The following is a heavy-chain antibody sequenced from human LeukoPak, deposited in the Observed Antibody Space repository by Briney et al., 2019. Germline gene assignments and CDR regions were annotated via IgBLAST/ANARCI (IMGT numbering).Heavy chain of an antibody. CDR1: GFTFSSYW. CDR2: IKDDGSAE. Sequence: PGGSLRLSCAVSGFTFSSYWMSWVRQAPGKGLEWVANIKDDGSAEYYVDSVKGRFTISRDNAKNSLHLQMDSLRAENTAVYYCARFQLFHGDFDYWGQGTLVTVSS. V-gene: IGHV3-7*03. D-gene: IGHD2-2*01. CDR3: ARFQLFHGDFDY. J-gene: IGHJ4*02.